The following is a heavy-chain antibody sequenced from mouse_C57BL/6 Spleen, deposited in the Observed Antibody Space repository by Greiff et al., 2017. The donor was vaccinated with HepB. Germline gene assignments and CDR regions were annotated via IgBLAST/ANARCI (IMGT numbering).Heavy chain of an antibody. CDR3: ARLGEGAMDY. Sequence: QVQLQQPGAVLVMPGSSVPLSCPASGYTFTSYCMHWLIQRPGQGLEWIGEIDPSDSYTNYNQKFKGKSTLTVDKSSSTAYMQLSSLTSEDSAVYYCARLGEGAMDYWGQGTSVTVSS. D-gene: IGHD3-3*01. CDR2: IDPSDSYT. V-gene: IGHV1-69*01. J-gene: IGHJ4*01. CDR1: GYTFTSYC.